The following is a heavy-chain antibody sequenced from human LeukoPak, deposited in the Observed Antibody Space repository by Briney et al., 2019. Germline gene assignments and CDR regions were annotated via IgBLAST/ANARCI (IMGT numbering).Heavy chain of an antibody. CDR1: GGSISSYY. CDR2: IYYSGST. CDR3: AREARTYYYDSSGGWFDP. D-gene: IGHD3-22*01. V-gene: IGHV4-59*01. J-gene: IGHJ5*02. Sequence: PSETLSLTCTVSGGSISSYYWSWIRQPPGKGLEWIGYIYYSGSTNYNPSLKSRVTISVDTSKNQFSLKLSSVSAADTAVYYCAREARTYYYDSSGGWFDPWGQGTLVTVSS.